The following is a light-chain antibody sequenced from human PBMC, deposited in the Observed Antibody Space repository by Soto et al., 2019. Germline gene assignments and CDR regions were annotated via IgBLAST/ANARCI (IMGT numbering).Light chain of an antibody. Sequence: EIVLTQSPGTLSLSPGERATLSCRASQSVSSSYLAWYQQKPGQAPRLLIYGASSRATGIPDRFSGSGSGKDFTLDISRLEPEDFAVYYCQQYGSSPWTFGQGNKVEIK. CDR3: QQYGSSPWT. CDR1: QSVSSSY. V-gene: IGKV3-20*01. J-gene: IGKJ1*01. CDR2: GAS.